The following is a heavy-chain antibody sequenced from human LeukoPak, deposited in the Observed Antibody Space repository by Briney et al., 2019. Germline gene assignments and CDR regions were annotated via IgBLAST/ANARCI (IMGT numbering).Heavy chain of an antibody. D-gene: IGHD2-2*01. CDR3: AKGVYCSSTSCYEGYYYYYYGMDV. Sequence: ASVKVSCKASGYTFTGYYMHWVRQAPGQGLEWMGWINPNCGGTNYAQKFQGRVTMTRDTSISTAYMELSRLRSDDTAVYYCAKGVYCSSTSCYEGYYYYYYGMDVWGQGTTVTVSS. V-gene: IGHV1-2*02. CDR1: GYTFTGYY. CDR2: INPNCGGT. J-gene: IGHJ6*02.